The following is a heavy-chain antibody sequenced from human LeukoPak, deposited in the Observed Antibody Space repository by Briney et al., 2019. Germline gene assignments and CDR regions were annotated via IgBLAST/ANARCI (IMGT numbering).Heavy chain of an antibody. CDR2: IRGNGGGP. CDR3: AKDQIGVLPDAFDV. CDR1: GFTFTDYA. V-gene: IGHV3-23*01. Sequence: GGSLRLSCAASGFTFTDYAMTWFRQAPGKGLEGVSSIRGNGGGPFYADSVKGRFTISRDNSENMLFLQMNSLRADDAAVYYCAKDQIGVLPDAFDVWGQGAMVSVSS. J-gene: IGHJ3*01. D-gene: IGHD3-10*01.